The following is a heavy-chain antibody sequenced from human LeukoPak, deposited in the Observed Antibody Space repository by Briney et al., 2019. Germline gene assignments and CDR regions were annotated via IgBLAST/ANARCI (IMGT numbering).Heavy chain of an antibody. CDR1: GFTVSSNY. CDR3: ARTVTRGWYFDL. V-gene: IGHV3-53*01. CDR2: IYSGGST. J-gene: IGHJ2*01. D-gene: IGHD4-17*01. Sequence: LARGSLRLSCAASGFTVSSNYMSWVRQAPGKGLEWVSVIYSGGSTYYADSVKGRFTISRDNSKNTLYLQMNSLRAEDTAVYYCARTVTRGWYFDLWGRGTLVTVSS.